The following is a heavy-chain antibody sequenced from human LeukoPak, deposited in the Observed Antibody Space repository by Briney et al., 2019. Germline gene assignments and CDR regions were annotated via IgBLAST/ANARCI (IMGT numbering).Heavy chain of an antibody. J-gene: IGHJ4*02. CDR2: IYYSGST. D-gene: IGHD2-2*01. CDR3: ARDPGPYCTTTTCYVDY. CDR1: GASISSYY. V-gene: IGHV4-59*01. Sequence: PSETLSLTCTVSGASISSYYWSWLRQPPGKGLEWIGYIYYSGSTNYNPSLKSRVTISLDTSKNQFSLKLSSVTAADTAVYYCARDPGPYCTTTTCYVDYWGQGTLVTVSS.